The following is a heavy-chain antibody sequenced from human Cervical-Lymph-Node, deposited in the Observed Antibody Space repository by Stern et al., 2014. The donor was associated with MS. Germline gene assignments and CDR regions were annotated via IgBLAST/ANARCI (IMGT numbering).Heavy chain of an antibody. CDR3: TRDRAFNVGSLFDS. CDR2: ITWNGDTT. D-gene: IGHD3-16*01. V-gene: IGHV3-43*01. Sequence: VQLLEPGGGVVKPGGSLRLSCAASGFTFKEYSLHWVRQAPGKGLAWVSFITWNGDTTHYADSVKGRFTISRDNGKNFLFLQMHSLRAEDTALYYCTRDRAFNVGSLFDSWGQGALVTVSS. J-gene: IGHJ4*02. CDR1: GFTFKEYS.